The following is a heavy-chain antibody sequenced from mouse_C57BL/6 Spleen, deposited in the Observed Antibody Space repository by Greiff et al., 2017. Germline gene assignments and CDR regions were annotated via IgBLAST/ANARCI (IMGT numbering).Heavy chain of an antibody. V-gene: IGHV1-66*01. Sequence: QVQLQQSGPELVKPGASVKISCKASGYSFTSYYIHWVKQRPGQGLEWIGWIYPGSGNTKYNEKFKGKATLTADTSSSTAYMQLSSLTSEDSAVYYCARGDGLWYFDVWGTGTTVTVSS. CDR2: IYPGSGNT. CDR3: ARGDGLWYFDV. D-gene: IGHD2-3*01. J-gene: IGHJ1*03. CDR1: GYSFTSYY.